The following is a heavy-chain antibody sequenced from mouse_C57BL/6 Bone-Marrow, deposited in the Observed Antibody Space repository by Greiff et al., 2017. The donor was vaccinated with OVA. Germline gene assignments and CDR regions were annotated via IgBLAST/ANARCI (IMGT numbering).Heavy chain of an antibody. D-gene: IGHD1-1*01. CDR1: GYTFTDYE. CDR2: IDPETGGT. CDR3: TRDYYYGSSYCYFDV. Sequence: VKLQQSGAELVRPGASVTLSCKASGYTFTDYEMHWVKQTPVHGLEWIGAIDPETGGTAYNQKFKGKAILTADKSSSTAYMELRSLTSEDSDVYYGTRDYYYGSSYCYFDVWGTGTTVTVSA. V-gene: IGHV1-15*01. J-gene: IGHJ1*03.